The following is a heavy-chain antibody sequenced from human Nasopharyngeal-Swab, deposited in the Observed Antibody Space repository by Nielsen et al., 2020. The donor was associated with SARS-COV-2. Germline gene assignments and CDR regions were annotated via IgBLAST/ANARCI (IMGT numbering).Heavy chain of an antibody. J-gene: IGHJ4*02. CDR3: AKNRDYYGSGSYSDY. Sequence: GESLKISCAASGFTFSSYAMGWVRQAPGKGLEWVSAISGSGGSTYYADSVKGRFTISRDNSKNTLYLQMNSLRAEDTAVYYCAKNRDYYGSGSYSDYWGQGTLVTVSS. D-gene: IGHD3-10*01. CDR2: ISGSGGST. CDR1: GFTFSSYA. V-gene: IGHV3-23*01.